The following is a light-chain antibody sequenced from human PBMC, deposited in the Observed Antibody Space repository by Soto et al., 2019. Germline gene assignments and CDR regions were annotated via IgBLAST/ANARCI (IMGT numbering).Light chain of an antibody. Sequence: EILLTQSPGTLSLSAGERATLSCRASQSLSSNYLAWYQQRPGQAPRLLIYGASTRATGIPDRFSGSGSGTDFTLTISSLQPDDFATYYCQQYNSYSPTFGPGTKVDIK. CDR3: QQYNSYSPT. V-gene: IGKV3-20*01. CDR2: GAS. J-gene: IGKJ3*01. CDR1: QSLSSNY.